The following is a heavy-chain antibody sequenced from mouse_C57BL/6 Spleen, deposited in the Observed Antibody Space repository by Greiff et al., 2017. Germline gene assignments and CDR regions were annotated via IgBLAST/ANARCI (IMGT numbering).Heavy chain of an antibody. CDR2: IYPGDGDT. Sequence: QVQLKESGPELVKPGASVKISCKASGYAFSSSWMNWVKQRPGKGLEWIGRIYPGDGDTNYNGKFKGKATLTADKSSSTAYMQLSSLTSEDSAVYFCARSGVTTVVATPYAMDYWGQGTSVTVSS. CDR3: ARSGVTTVVATPYAMDY. D-gene: IGHD1-1*01. CDR1: GYAFSSSW. V-gene: IGHV1-82*01. J-gene: IGHJ4*01.